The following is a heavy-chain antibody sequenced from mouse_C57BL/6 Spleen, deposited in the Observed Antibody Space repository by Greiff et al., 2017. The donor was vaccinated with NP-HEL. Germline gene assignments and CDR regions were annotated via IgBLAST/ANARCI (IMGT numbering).Heavy chain of an antibody. CDR1: GFTFSSYA. J-gene: IGHJ2*01. CDR3: AREGDYGYDGYYFDY. CDR2: ISDGGSYT. V-gene: IGHV5-4*01. D-gene: IGHD2-2*01. Sequence: EVKLVESGGGLVKPGGSLKLSCAASGFTFSSYAMSWVRQTPEKRLEWVATISDGGSYTYYPDNVKGRFTISRDNAKNNLYLQMSHLKSEDTAMYYCAREGDYGYDGYYFDYWGQGTTLTVSS.